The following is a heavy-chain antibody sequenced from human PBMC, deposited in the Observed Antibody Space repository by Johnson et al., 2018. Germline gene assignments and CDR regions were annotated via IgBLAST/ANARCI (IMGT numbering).Heavy chain of an antibody. CDR2: IKSKTDGGTT. Sequence: VQLVESGGGLVKXGGSXRLXCAASGFTFSNAWMNWVRQAPGKGLEWVGRIKSKTDGGTTDYAAPVKGRFPISRDDSKNTLYLQMNSLKTEDTAVYYCTTESIAVAAYDAFDIWGQGTMVTVSS. D-gene: IGHD6-19*01. CDR3: TTESIAVAAYDAFDI. V-gene: IGHV3-15*07. J-gene: IGHJ3*02. CDR1: GFTFSNAW.